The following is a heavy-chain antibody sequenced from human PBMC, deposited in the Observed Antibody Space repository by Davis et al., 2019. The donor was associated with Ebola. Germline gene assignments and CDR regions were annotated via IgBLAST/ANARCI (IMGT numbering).Heavy chain of an antibody. CDR2: VSHIGKN. J-gene: IGHJ5*02. CDR1: GASFSGYY. V-gene: IGHV4-34*01. D-gene: IGHD3-3*01. Sequence: PSETLSLTCNVDGASFSGYYWSWIRQSPGKGLEWIGEVSHIGKNNYNPSLKSRVTVSVDTSKSQFSLTLNSVTAADTAVYYCARGGAIFGPWGHGIMVTVSS. CDR3: ARGGAIFGP.